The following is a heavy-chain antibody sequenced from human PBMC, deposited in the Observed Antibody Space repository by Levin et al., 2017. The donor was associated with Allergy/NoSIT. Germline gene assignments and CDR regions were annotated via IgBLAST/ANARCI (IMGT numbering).Heavy chain of an antibody. V-gene: IGHV4-61*01. CDR3: AREGPYGDYMFDY. Sequence: SETLSLTCTVSGGSVSSGSYYWSWIRQPPGKGLEWIGYIYYSGSTNYNPSLKSRVTISVDTSKNQFSLKLSSVTAADTAVYYCAREGPYGDYMFDYWGQGTLVTVSS. J-gene: IGHJ4*02. D-gene: IGHD4-17*01. CDR2: IYYSGST. CDR1: GGSVSSGSYY.